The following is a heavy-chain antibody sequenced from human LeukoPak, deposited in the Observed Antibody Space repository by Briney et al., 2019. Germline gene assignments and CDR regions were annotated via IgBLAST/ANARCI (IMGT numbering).Heavy chain of an antibody. Sequence: SETLSLTCTVSDGSISTYYWTWIRQPPGKELEWIEYIYYTGNTNYNPALKSRVTISLDTSRNQFSLKLSSVTAADTAVYYCARRVTGRGTFYFDYWGQGSLITVSS. CDR3: ARRVTGRGTFYFDY. D-gene: IGHD3-16*01. CDR2: IYYTGNT. J-gene: IGHJ4*02. V-gene: IGHV4-59*08. CDR1: DGSISTYY.